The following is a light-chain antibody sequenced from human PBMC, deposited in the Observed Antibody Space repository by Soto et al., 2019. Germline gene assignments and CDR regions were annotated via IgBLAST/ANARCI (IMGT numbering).Light chain of an antibody. Sequence: DRLTITCLAGQSISSYLNWYQQKPGKAPKLLIYAASSLQSGVPSRFSGSGSGTDFTLTISRLHPEDFVRYYCPGSSSTRTTSCQGT. V-gene: IGKV1-39*01. CDR3: PGSSSTRTT. J-gene: IGKJ1*01. CDR1: QSISSY. CDR2: AAS.